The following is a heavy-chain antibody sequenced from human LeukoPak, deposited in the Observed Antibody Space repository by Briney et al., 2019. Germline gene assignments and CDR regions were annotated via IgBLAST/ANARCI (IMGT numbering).Heavy chain of an antibody. V-gene: IGHV4-4*07. CDR2: IYTSGST. Sequence: SETLSLTCTVSGGSISSYYWSWIRQPAGKGLEWIGRIYTSGSTNYNPSLKSRVTISVDTSKNQFSLKLSSVTAADTAVYYCARGGSSSWYNWFDPWGQGTLVTVSS. J-gene: IGHJ5*02. CDR1: GGSISSYY. CDR3: ARGGSSSWYNWFDP. D-gene: IGHD6-13*01.